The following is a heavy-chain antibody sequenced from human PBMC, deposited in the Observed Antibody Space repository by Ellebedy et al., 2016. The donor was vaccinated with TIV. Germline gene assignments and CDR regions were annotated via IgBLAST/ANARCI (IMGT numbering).Heavy chain of an antibody. V-gene: IGHV4-59*01. J-gene: IGHJ4*02. CDR3: ARDRGGTRGDYFDY. Sequence: MPSETLSLTCTVSGGSISSNYWSWIRQPPGKGLEWIGYINYSGSTNYNPSLKSRVTIPVDTSKNQFSLKLSSVTAADTAVYYCARDRGGTRGDYFDYWGQGTLVTVSS. D-gene: IGHD3-10*01. CDR2: INYSGST. CDR1: GGSISSNY.